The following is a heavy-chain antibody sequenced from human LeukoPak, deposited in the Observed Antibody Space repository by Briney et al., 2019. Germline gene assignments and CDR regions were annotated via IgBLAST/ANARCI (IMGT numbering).Heavy chain of an antibody. V-gene: IGHV3-23*01. J-gene: IGHJ5*02. CDR3: AKRSSTSCIPCLYNWFDP. CDR2: ISGSGGST. D-gene: IGHD2-2*01. CDR1: GFTFSSYA. Sequence: GGSLRLSCAASGFTFSSYAMSWVRQAPGKGLEWVSAISGSGGSTYYADSVKGRFTISRDNSKNTLYLQMNSLRAEDTAVYYCAKRSSTSCIPCLYNWFDPWGQGTLVTVSS.